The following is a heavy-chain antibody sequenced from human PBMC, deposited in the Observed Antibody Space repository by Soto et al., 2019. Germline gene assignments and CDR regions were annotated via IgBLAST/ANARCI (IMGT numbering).Heavy chain of an antibody. V-gene: IGHV2-5*02. D-gene: IGHD3-22*01. CDR1: GFSLSTSGVG. Sequence: SGPTVVNPTQTLTLTCTFSGFSLSTSGVGVGWIRQPPGKALEWLALLYWDDDKRYSPSLKSRLTITKDTSKNQVVLTMTNMDPVDTATYYCAHRRSTYYYDSTFDPWGQGTLVTVSS. J-gene: IGHJ5*02. CDR2: LYWDDDK. CDR3: AHRRSTYYYDSTFDP.